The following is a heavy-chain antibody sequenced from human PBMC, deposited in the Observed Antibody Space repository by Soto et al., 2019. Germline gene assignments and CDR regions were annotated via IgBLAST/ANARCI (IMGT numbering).Heavy chain of an antibody. J-gene: IGHJ4*02. CDR1: GFTVSSNY. CDR3: ATSIAATGRYLFDY. D-gene: IGHD6-13*01. CDR2: IYSGDTT. Sequence: SLRLSCAASGFTVSSNYMSWVRQAPGKGLEWVSVIYSGDTTYYADSVKGRFTISRDNSKNTLFLQMNSLRAEDTAVYYCATSIAATGRYLFDYWGQGNLVT. V-gene: IGHV3-53*01.